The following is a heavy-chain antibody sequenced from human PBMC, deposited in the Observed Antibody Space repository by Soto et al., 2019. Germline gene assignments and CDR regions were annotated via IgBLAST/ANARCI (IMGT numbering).Heavy chain of an antibody. CDR1: GFTFDDHT. Sequence: DAQLVESGGGLVQPGKSLRISCVASGFTFDDHTMHWVRQAPGRGLEWVSCISWNSGIIGYADSVKGRFTIPRDNAKNSLYLRMDSLRPEDTAVYYCTKDTHSPSGYFEAFDVWGQGTKVTVSS. CDR3: TKDTHSPSGYFEAFDV. V-gene: IGHV3-9*01. CDR2: ISWNSGII. J-gene: IGHJ3*01. D-gene: IGHD3-22*01.